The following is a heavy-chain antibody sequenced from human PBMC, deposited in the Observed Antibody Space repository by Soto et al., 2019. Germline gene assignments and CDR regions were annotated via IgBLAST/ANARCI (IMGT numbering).Heavy chain of an antibody. D-gene: IGHD6-19*01. CDR1: VFMFDSYA. CDR3: TKSADSAGWGVDF. CDR2: ISPGGDRI. V-gene: IGHV3-48*02. Sequence: WGALRVSCVASVFMFDSYAMNWVRQAPGKGLELVSYISPGGDRIYYAESLKGRITISRDNARNSLSLQMNILSDEDTAVYYCTKSADSAGWGVDFWGQGTMVTVSS. J-gene: IGHJ4*02.